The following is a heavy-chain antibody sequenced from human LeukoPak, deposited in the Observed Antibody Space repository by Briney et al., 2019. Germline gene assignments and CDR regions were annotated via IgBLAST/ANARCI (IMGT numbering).Heavy chain of an antibody. CDR2: VYYTGTT. J-gene: IGHJ4*02. Sequence: SETLSLTCTVSGGSISIDNYYWGRTRQSPGKGLEWIASVYYTGTTYYTPSLTTRATISVDTSKNQFSLKLSSVTAADTAVYYCARRSAFWKSLDFWGQGTLVTVSS. CDR1: GGSISIDNYY. CDR3: ARRSAFWKSLDF. V-gene: IGHV4-39*01. D-gene: IGHD3-3*01.